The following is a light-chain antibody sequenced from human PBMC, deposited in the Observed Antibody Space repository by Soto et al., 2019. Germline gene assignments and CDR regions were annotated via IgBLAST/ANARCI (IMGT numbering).Light chain of an antibody. J-gene: IGLJ2*01. CDR2: DVS. V-gene: IGLV2-11*01. CDR1: SSDVGAYNR. CDR3: SSYAGSNTHVV. Sequence: QSALTQPRSVSGSPGQSVTISCTGTSSDVGAYNRVSWYQQYPGKVPKLMIYDVSKRPSGVPDRFSGSKSGNTASLTISGLQAEDEADYYCSSYAGSNTHVVFGGGTKLTVL.